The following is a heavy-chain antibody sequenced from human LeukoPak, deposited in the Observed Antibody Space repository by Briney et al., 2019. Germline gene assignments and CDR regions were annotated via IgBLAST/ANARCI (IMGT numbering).Heavy chain of an antibody. D-gene: IGHD4-17*01. CDR2: ISNIATI. CDR3: AKNGAHPTENYYMDV. V-gene: IGHV3-23*01. Sequence: GGSLRLSCAASGFTFRSYAMTWVRQAPGKGLEWGSEISNIATINYADSVKGRFTMSRDNSKNTLYLQMNSLRAEDTAVYYCAKNGAHPTENYYMDVWGKGTTVTVSS. J-gene: IGHJ6*03. CDR1: GFTFRSYA.